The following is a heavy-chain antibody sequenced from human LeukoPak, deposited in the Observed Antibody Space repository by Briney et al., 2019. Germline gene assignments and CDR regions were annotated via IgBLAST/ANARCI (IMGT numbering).Heavy chain of an antibody. Sequence: PSETLSLTCNVSGGPISNKTYSWGWIRQPPGKGLEWIGLYYSGTTYYNPSLKSRVTMYADTSKSQFSLKLTSVTAADTAVYFCARRAITVAPYYFDYWGQGTLVTVSS. D-gene: IGHD3-10*01. CDR1: GGPISNKTYS. J-gene: IGHJ4*02. V-gene: IGHV4-39*01. CDR3: ARRAITVAPYYFDY. CDR2: YYSGTT.